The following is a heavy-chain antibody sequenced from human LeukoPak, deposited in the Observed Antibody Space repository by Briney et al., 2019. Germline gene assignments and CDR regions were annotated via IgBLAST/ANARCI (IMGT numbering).Heavy chain of an antibody. CDR3: GRDLLKDYFDY. J-gene: IGHJ4*02. CDR2: INHSGST. Sequence: SETLSLTCAVYGGSFSGYYWSWIRQPPGKGLEWIGEINHSGSTNYNPSLKSRVTISVDTSKNQFSLKLSSVTAADTAVYYCGRDLLKDYFDYWGQGTLVTVSS. V-gene: IGHV4-34*01. CDR1: GGSFSGYY.